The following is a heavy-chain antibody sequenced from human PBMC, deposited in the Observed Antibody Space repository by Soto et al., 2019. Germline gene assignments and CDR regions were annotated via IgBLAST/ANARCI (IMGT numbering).Heavy chain of an antibody. CDR2: ISAYNGNT. J-gene: IGHJ5*02. Sequence: VASVKVSCKASGYTFTSYGISWVRQAPGQGLEWMGWISAYNGNTNYAQKLQGRVTMTTDTSTSTAYMELRSLRSDDTAVYYCARESPRAAPGIAVVWFDPWGQGTLVTVSS. V-gene: IGHV1-18*01. CDR1: GYTFTSYG. CDR3: ARESPRAAPGIAVVWFDP. D-gene: IGHD6-19*01.